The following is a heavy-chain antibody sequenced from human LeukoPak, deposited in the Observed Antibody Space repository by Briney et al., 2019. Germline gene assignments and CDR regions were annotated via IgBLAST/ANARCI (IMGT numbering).Heavy chain of an antibody. J-gene: IGHJ1*01. Sequence: PGGSLRLSCAASGFLVSGDFMSWVRQAPGKGLEWVSYISSSSSTIYHADSVKGRFTISRDNAKSSLYLQMNSLRAEDTAVYYCARAGITATGPLFQHWGQGTLVTVSS. V-gene: IGHV3-48*01. CDR3: ARAGITATGPLFQH. D-gene: IGHD6-13*01. CDR1: GFLVSGDF. CDR2: ISSSSSTI.